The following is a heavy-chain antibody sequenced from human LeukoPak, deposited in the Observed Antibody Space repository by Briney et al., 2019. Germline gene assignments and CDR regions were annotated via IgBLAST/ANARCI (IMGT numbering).Heavy chain of an antibody. D-gene: IGHD6-19*01. J-gene: IGHJ4*02. CDR2: INAHGDCT. CDR3: APSSLTYSSGWYGY. V-gene: IGHV3-74*01. Sequence: GGSLRLSCGACCFTCSSYWMHGGLRAPAKGLVEVLGINAHGDCTTYEGSVKGGLTTSTDNANNTLYHQMNSRRAAETAVYYCAPSSLTYSSGWYGYWGQGTLVTVSS. CDR1: CFTCSSYW.